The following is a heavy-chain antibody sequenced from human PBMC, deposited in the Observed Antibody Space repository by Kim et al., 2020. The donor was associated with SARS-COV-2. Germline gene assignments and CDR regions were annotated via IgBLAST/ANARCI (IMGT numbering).Heavy chain of an antibody. CDR2: IYSGGST. V-gene: IGHV3-53*01. D-gene: IGHD3-10*01. CDR1: GFTVSSNY. Sequence: GGSLRLSCAASGFTVSSNYMSWVRQAPGKGLEWVSVIYSGGSTYYADSVKGRFTISRDNSKNTLYLHMNSLRAEDTAVYYCARDWISGNYYNGIYYYGMDVWGQGTTVTVSS. J-gene: IGHJ6*02. CDR3: ARDWISGNYYNGIYYYGMDV.